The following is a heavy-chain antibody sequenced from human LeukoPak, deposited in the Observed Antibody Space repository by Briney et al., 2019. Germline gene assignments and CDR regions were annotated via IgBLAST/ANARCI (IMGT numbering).Heavy chain of an antibody. CDR3: ARGGCSGGSCCPRYYYGMDV. CDR2: IGTAGDP. V-gene: IGHV3-13*05. J-gene: IGHJ6*04. D-gene: IGHD2-15*01. Sequence: GGSLRLSCAASGFTFSSYDMHWVRQATGKGLEWVSAIGTAGDPYYPGSVKGRFTISRENAKNSLYLQMNSLRAGDTAVYYCARGGCSGGSCCPRYYYGMDVWGKGTTVTVSS. CDR1: GFTFSSYD.